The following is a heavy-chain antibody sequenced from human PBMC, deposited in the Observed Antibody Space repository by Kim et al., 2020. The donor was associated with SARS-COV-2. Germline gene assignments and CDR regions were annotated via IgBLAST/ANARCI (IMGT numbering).Heavy chain of an antibody. CDR2: IYYSGST. CDR1: GGSISSGDYY. D-gene: IGHD1-7*01. Sequence: SETLSLTCTVSGGSISSGDYYWSWIRQPPGKGLEWIGYIYYSGSTYYNPSLKSRVTISVDTSKNQFSLKLSSVTAADTAVYYCARGPLGTYYYYMDVWGKGTTVTVSS. CDR3: ARGPLGTYYYYMDV. V-gene: IGHV4-30-4*01. J-gene: IGHJ6*03.